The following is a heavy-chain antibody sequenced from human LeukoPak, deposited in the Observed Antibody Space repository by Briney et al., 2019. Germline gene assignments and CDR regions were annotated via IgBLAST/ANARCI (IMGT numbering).Heavy chain of an antibody. D-gene: IGHD3-10*01. J-gene: IGHJ4*02. Sequence: SETLSLTCTVSRGSISSHYWSWIRQPPGKGLEWIGYIYNSETTNYNPSLKSRVTISVGTSENQFSLKLNSVTAADTAVYYCARATRGPLVRQITIFGYWSQGTLVTVSS. CDR1: RGSISSHY. V-gene: IGHV4-59*11. CDR3: ARATRGPLVRQITIFGY. CDR2: IYNSETT.